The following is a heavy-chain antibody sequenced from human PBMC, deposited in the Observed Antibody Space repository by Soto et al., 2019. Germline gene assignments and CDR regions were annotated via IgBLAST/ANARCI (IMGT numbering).Heavy chain of an antibody. Sequence: SETLSLTCTVSGGSISSSSYYWGWIRQPPGKGLEWIGSIYYSGSTYYNPSLKSRVTISVDTSKNQFSLKLSSVTAADTAVYYCARTSLGYDSSGYDAFDIWGQGTMVTVSS. CDR2: IYYSGST. V-gene: IGHV4-39*01. CDR3: ARTSLGYDSSGYDAFDI. D-gene: IGHD3-22*01. J-gene: IGHJ3*02. CDR1: GGSISSSSYY.